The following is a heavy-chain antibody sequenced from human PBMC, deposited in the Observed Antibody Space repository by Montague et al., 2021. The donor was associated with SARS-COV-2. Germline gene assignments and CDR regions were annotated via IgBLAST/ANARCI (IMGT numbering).Heavy chain of an antibody. CDR2: IYYSGST. Sequence: SETLSLTCTVSGGSISSSSYYWGWIRQPPGKGLEWIGSIYYSGSTYYNPSLKSRVTISVDTPKNQFSLKLSSVTAADTAVYYCVGETAGMTKYYYYGMDDWGQGTTVTVSS. J-gene: IGHJ6*02. D-gene: IGHD6-13*01. CDR3: VGETAGMTKYYYYGMDD. CDR1: GGSISSSSYY. V-gene: IGHV4-39*01.